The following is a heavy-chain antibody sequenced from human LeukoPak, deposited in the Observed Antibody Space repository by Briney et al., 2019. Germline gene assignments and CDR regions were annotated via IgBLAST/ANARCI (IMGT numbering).Heavy chain of an antibody. Sequence: GASVKVSCKASGYTFTGYYMHWVRQAPGQGLEWMGWINPNSGGTNYAQKLQGRVTMTTDTSTSTAYMELRSLRSDDTAVYYCASLAHCGGDCYTPDYWGQGTLVTVSS. CDR3: ASLAHCGGDCYTPDY. J-gene: IGHJ4*02. CDR2: INPNSGGT. CDR1: GYTFTGYY. D-gene: IGHD2-21*02. V-gene: IGHV1-2*02.